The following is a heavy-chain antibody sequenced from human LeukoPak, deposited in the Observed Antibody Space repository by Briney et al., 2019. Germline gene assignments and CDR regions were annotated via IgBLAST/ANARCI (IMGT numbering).Heavy chain of an antibody. Sequence: SETLSLTCTVSGGSISSYYWSWIRQPPGKGLEWIGYIYYSGSTNYNPSLKSRVTISVDTSKNQFSLKLSSVTAADTAVYYCARIEDVTRGYNHAYYFDYWGQGTLVTVSS. D-gene: IGHD5-18*01. CDR3: ARIEDVTRGYNHAYYFDY. J-gene: IGHJ4*02. CDR1: GGSISSYY. V-gene: IGHV4-59*01. CDR2: IYYSGST.